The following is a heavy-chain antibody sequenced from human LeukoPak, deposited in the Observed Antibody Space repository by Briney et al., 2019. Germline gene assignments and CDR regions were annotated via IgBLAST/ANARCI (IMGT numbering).Heavy chain of an antibody. V-gene: IGHV4-4*07. CDR1: GGSISSYY. D-gene: IGHD2-15*01. J-gene: IGHJ4*02. Sequence: SETLSLTCTVSGGSISSYYWSWIRQPPGKGLEWIGRIYTSGSTNYNPSLKSRVAMSVDTSKNQLSLKLSSVTAADTAVYYCARGRCSGGSCYWFGFDYWGQGTLVTVSS. CDR2: IYTSGST. CDR3: ARGRCSGGSCYWFGFDY.